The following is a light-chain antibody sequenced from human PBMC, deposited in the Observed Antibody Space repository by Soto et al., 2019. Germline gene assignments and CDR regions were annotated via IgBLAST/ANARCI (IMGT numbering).Light chain of an antibody. V-gene: IGLV1-44*01. CDR2: SNY. Sequence: QSVLTQPLSASGTPGQRVTISCSGSSSNIGSNTVNWYYHLPGTAPKLLMYSNYQRPSGVPDRFSGSKSGTSASLAISGLQSEDEADYYCAAWDDSLNGPVFGGGTQLTVL. CDR1: SSNIGSNT. CDR3: AAWDDSLNGPV. J-gene: IGLJ2*01.